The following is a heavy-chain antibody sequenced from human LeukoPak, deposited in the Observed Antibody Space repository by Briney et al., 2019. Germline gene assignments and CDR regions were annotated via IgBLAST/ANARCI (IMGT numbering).Heavy chain of an antibody. D-gene: IGHD2-8*01. CDR2: IIPIFGTA. J-gene: IGHJ6*03. V-gene: IGHV1-69*05. Sequence: GASVKVSCKASGYTFTSYGISWVRQAPGQGLEWMGGIIPIFGTANYAQKFQGRVTITTDESTSTAYMELSSLRSEDTAVYYCARGMLDYYYMDVWGKGTTVTVSS. CDR3: ARGMLDYYYMDV. CDR1: GYTFTSYG.